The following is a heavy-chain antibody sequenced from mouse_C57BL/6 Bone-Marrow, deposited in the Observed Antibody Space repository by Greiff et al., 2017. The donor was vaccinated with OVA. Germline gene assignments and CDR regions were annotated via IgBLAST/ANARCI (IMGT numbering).Heavy chain of an antibody. V-gene: IGHV1-82*01. CDR2: IYPGDGDT. Sequence: VQLQQSGPELVKPGASVKLSCKASGYAFSSSWMNWVKQRPGKGLEWIGRIYPGDGDTNYNGKFKGKATLTADKSSSTAYMQLSSLASEDSAVYFCARRGLRRWGQGTTLTVSS. J-gene: IGHJ2*01. CDR1: GYAFSSSW. D-gene: IGHD2-4*01. CDR3: ARRGLRR.